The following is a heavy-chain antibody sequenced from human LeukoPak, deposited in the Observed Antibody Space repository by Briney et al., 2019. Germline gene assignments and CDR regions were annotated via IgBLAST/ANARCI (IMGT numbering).Heavy chain of an antibody. CDR1: GFTFSSHW. V-gene: IGHV3-48*01. Sequence: GGSLRLFCAASGFTFSSHWMSWVRQAPGRGLEWLSYISSSSSTIYYADSVKGRFTISRDNAKNSLYLQMNSLRAEDTAVYYCARADYGSGSSYGMDVWGQGTTVTVSS. CDR2: ISSSSSTI. J-gene: IGHJ6*02. CDR3: ARADYGSGSSYGMDV. D-gene: IGHD3-10*01.